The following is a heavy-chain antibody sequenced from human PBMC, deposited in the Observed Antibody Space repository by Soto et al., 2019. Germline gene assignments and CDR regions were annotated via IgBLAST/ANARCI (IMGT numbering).Heavy chain of an antibody. Sequence: SETLSLTCAVSGGSISSSNWWSWVRQPPGKGLEWIGEIYHSGSTNYNPSLKSRVTISVDKSKDQFSLKLSSVTAADTAVYYCARGATVTTLYYYYGMDVWGQGTTVTVSS. D-gene: IGHD4-17*01. J-gene: IGHJ6*02. V-gene: IGHV4-4*02. CDR2: IYHSGST. CDR1: GGSISSSNW. CDR3: ARGATVTTLYYYYGMDV.